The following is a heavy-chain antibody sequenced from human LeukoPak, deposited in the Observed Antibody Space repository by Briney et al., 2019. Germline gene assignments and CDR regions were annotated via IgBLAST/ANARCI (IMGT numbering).Heavy chain of an antibody. Sequence: SETLSLTCTVSGGSISSYYRSWIRQPPRKGLEWIGYIYYSGSTNYNPSLKSRVTISVDTSKNQFSLKLSSVTAADTAVYYCARAGYDSSGYYSEGFDYWGQGTLVTVSS. V-gene: IGHV4-59*01. J-gene: IGHJ4*02. CDR2: IYYSGST. CDR3: ARAGYDSSGYYSEGFDY. D-gene: IGHD3-22*01. CDR1: GGSISSYY.